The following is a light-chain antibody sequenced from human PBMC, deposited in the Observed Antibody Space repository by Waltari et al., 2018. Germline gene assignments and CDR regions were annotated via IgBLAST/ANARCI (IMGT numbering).Light chain of an antibody. CDR1: QNIYNY. V-gene: IGKV1-33*01. Sequence: QLTQSPSSLSASVGDRVTITCPASQNIYNYLNWFQQKPGKAPKLLIYDGSNSETGVPSKFSGSRSGTDFTVTISSLQPEDVATYYCQQYENFPYSFGQGTKLEIK. CDR2: DGS. J-gene: IGKJ2*03. CDR3: QQYENFPYS.